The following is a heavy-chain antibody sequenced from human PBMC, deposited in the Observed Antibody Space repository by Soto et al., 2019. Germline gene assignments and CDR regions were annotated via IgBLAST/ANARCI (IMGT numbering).Heavy chain of an antibody. CDR2: ISGSGGST. CDR1: GFTFSSYA. D-gene: IGHD3-22*01. V-gene: IGHV3-23*01. Sequence: EVQLLESGGGLVQPGGSLRLSCAASGFTFSSYAMSWVRQAPGKGLEWVSAISGSGGSTYYADSVKGRFTISRDNSKNTLYLQMNSLRAEDTAVYYCAKVQSYYYDSRGLTLFDYWGQGTLVTVSS. CDR3: AKVQSYYYDSRGLTLFDY. J-gene: IGHJ4*02.